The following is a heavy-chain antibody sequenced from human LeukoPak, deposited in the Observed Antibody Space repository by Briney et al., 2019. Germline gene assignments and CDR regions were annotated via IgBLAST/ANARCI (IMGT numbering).Heavy chain of an antibody. CDR2: IYSSGST. V-gene: IGHV4-30-4*07. Sequence: PSQTLSLTCAVSGGSISSGGYSWSWIRQPPGKGLEWIGFIYSSGSTYYNPSLKSRLIISVDTSKNQFSLKLSSVTAADTAVYYCAREVVTMVRGGFDYWGQGTLVTVSS. CDR3: AREVVTMVRGGFDY. J-gene: IGHJ4*02. CDR1: GGSISSGGYS. D-gene: IGHD3-10*01.